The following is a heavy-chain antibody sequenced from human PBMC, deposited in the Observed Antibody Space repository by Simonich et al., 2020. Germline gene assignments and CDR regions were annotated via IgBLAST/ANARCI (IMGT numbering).Heavy chain of an antibody. V-gene: IGHV1-69*09. CDR2: IIPILGIA. Sequence: QVQLVQSGAEVKKPGSSVKVSCKASGGTFSSYAISWVRKAPGKGLEWKGGIIPILGIANNAQKFQGRVTITADKSTSTAYMELSSLRSEDTAVYYCARTNTMRELDTMVRGVDYFDYWGQGTLVTVSS. J-gene: IGHJ4*02. CDR3: ARTNTMRELDTMVRGVDYFDY. CDR1: GGTFSSYA. D-gene: IGHD3-10*01.